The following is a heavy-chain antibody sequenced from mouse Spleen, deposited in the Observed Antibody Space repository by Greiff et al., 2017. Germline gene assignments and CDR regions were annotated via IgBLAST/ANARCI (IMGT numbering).Heavy chain of an antibody. D-gene: IGHD3-2*02. CDR2: INPSSGYT. V-gene: IGHV1-4*01. CDR3: ARSRLTYAMDY. CDR1: GYTFTSYT. J-gene: IGHJ4*01. Sequence: QVHVKQSGAELARPGASVKMSCKASGYTFTSYTMHWVKQRPGQGLEWIGYINPSSGYTKYNQKFKDKATLTADKSSSTAYMQLSSLTSEDSAVYYCARSRLTYAMDYWGQGTSVTVSS.